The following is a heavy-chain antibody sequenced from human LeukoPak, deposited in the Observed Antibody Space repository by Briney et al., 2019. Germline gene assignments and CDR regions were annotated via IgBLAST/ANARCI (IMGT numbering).Heavy chain of an antibody. V-gene: IGHV4-39*01. D-gene: IGHD6-19*01. CDR3: ARLAVAVGWFDP. CDR2: IYYSGNT. J-gene: IGHJ5*02. Sequence: PSESLSLTCTVSDGSISSSSYYWGWIRQPPGKGLEWIGSIYYSGNTYYNPSLKSRVTISVDTSKNQFSLKLSSVTAADTAVYYCARLAVAVGWFDPWGQGTLLTVSS. CDR1: DGSISSSSYY.